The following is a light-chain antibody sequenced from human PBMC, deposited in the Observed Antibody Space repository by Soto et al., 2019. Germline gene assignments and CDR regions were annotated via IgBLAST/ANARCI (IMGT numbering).Light chain of an antibody. CDR2: EVS. CDR1: SSDVGGYTF. CDR3: YSYRGYYTRV. V-gene: IGLV2-14*01. Sequence: QSVLTQPASVSGSPGQSITISCTGTSSDVGGYTFVSWYQQHPGRAPKLLIYEVSRRPSGVSNRFSGSKSGDTASLTISGLQAEDEADYYCYSYRGYYTRVFGTGTNVTVL. J-gene: IGLJ1*01.